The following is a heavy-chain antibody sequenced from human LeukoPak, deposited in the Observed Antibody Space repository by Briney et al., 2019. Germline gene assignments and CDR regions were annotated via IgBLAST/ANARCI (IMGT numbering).Heavy chain of an antibody. D-gene: IGHD2-15*01. CDR1: GGSIGSYF. Sequence: PSETLSLTCTVSGGSIGSYFWSWIRQPPGKGLEWVGYIYYSGTTNYNPSLKSRVTISVDTSKNQFSLRLSSVTAADTAVYYCAREPRSPGGRGRPFDFWGQGTLVTVSS. V-gene: IGHV4-59*01. J-gene: IGHJ4*02. CDR2: IYYSGTT. CDR3: AREPRSPGGRGRPFDF.